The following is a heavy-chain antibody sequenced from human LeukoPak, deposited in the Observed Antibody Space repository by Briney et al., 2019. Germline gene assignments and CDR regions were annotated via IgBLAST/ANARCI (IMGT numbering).Heavy chain of an antibody. CDR1: GFTFSGSA. D-gene: IGHD3-3*01. Sequence: GGSLRLSCAASGFTFSGSAMHWVRQASGKGLEWVGRIRSKANSYATAYAASVKGRFTISRDDSKNTAYLQMNSLKTEDTAVYYCTRRDDFWSGPDYWGQGTLVTVSS. CDR3: TRRDDFWSGPDY. V-gene: IGHV3-73*01. CDR2: IRSKANSYAT. J-gene: IGHJ4*02.